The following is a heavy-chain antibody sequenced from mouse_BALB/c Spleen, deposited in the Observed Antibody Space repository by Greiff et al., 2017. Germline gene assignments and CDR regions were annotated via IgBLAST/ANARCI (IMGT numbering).Heavy chain of an antibody. J-gene: IGHJ3*01. Sequence: EVQRVESGPGLVKPSQSLSLTCTVTGYSITSDYAWNWIRQFPGNKLEWMGYISYSGSTSYNPSLKSRISITRDTSKNQFFLQLNSVTTEDTATYYCARWGDYDAWFAYWGQGTLVTVSA. V-gene: IGHV3-2*02. CDR2: ISYSGST. CDR3: ARWGDYDAWFAY. CDR1: GYSITSDYA. D-gene: IGHD2-4*01.